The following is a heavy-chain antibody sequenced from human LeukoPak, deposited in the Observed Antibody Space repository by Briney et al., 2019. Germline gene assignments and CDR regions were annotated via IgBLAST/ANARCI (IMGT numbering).Heavy chain of an antibody. J-gene: IGHJ5*02. CDR1: GFTFSSYA. Sequence: WGSLRLSCAASGFTFSSYAMSWVRQAPGKGLEWVSAISGSGGSTYYADSVKGRFTISRDNSKNTLYLQMNSLRAEDTAVYYCANPYDSSGYYYHWGQGTLVTVSS. CDR2: ISGSGGST. D-gene: IGHD3-22*01. CDR3: ANPYDSSGYYYH. V-gene: IGHV3-23*01.